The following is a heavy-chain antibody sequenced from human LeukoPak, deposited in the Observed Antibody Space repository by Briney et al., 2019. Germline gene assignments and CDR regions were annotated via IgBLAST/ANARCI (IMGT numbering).Heavy chain of an antibody. J-gene: IGHJ4*02. CDR3: ARVGSSWYLLDYFDY. CDR2: IIPIFGTA. CDR1: GGTFSSYA. Sequence: GASVRVSCKASGGTFSSYAIGWVRQAPGQGLEWMGGIIPIFGTANYAQKFQGRVTITADESTSTAYMELSSLRSEDTAVYYCARVGSSWYLLDYFDYWGQGTLVTISS. V-gene: IGHV1-69*13. D-gene: IGHD6-13*01.